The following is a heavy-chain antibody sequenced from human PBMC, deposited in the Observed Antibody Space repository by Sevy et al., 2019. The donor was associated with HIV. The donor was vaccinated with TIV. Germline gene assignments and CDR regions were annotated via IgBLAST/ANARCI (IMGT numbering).Heavy chain of an antibody. V-gene: IGHV3-11*06. J-gene: IGHJ2*01. Sequence: GGSLRLSCAVSGFTFSDYYMTWIRQAPGKGLEWVSYISGRSTYTNYVDSVKGRFTISRDNAKSSLFLQMNSLRAEDTAVYYCARARVVHADYYFDLWGRGTLVTVSS. D-gene: IGHD2-8*02. CDR3: ARARVVHADYYFDL. CDR2: ISGRSTYT. CDR1: GFTFSDYY.